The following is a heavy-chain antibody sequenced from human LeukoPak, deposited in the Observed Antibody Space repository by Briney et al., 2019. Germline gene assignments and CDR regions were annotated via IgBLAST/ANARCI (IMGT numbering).Heavy chain of an antibody. J-gene: IGHJ4*02. CDR3: AILAVAGTFYDY. D-gene: IGHD6-19*01. Sequence: GGSLRLSCAASGYTFSSYAMSWVRHAPGKGLEWVSAISGSGGSTYYADSVKGRFTISRDNSKNTLYLQMNTLRAEDTAVYYCAILAVAGTFYDYWGQGTLVTVSS. CDR1: GYTFSSYA. CDR2: ISGSGGST. V-gene: IGHV3-23*01.